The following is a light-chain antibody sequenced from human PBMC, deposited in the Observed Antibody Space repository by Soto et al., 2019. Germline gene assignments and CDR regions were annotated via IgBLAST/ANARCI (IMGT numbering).Light chain of an antibody. Sequence: QSALTQPPSASGTPGQSLTISCSGSSYNIGRHFVYWDQHLPGTAPKLLIFRDGQWPSGVPARFFGYKSGTSASLAITGLRSDDEADYYCAVWDQSLTGWVFGGGTQLTVL. J-gene: IGLJ7*01. CDR2: RDG. CDR1: SYNIGRHF. CDR3: AVWDQSLTGWV. V-gene: IGLV1-47*01.